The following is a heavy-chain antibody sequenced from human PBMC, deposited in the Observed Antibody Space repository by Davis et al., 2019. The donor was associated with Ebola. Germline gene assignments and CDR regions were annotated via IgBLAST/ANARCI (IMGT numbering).Heavy chain of an antibody. CDR2: INPSGGST. CDR1: GYTFTSYY. V-gene: IGHV1-46*01. Sequence: ASVEVSCKASGYTFTSYYMHWVRQAPGQGLEWMGIINPSGGSTSYAQKFQGRVTMTRDTSTSTVYMELSSLRSEDTAVYYCARDPGRNYIVVVPAAISPPTTNFDYWGQGTLVTVSS. D-gene: IGHD2-2*01. J-gene: IGHJ4*02. CDR3: ARDPGRNYIVVVPAAISPPTTNFDY.